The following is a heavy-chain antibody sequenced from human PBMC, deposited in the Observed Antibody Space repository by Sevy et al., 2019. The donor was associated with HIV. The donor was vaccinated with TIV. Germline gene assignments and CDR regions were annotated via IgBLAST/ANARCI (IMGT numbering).Heavy chain of an antibody. Sequence: ASVKVSCKASGYTFTSYGISWVRQAPGQGLEWMGWISAYNGNTNYAQNLQGRVTMTTDTSTSTAYMERRSLRSDDTAGYYCARVRHCGGDCYRYYYYGMDVWGQGTTVTVSS. CDR2: ISAYNGNT. J-gene: IGHJ6*02. D-gene: IGHD2-21*02. CDR1: GYTFTSYG. CDR3: ARVRHCGGDCYRYYYYGMDV. V-gene: IGHV1-18*04.